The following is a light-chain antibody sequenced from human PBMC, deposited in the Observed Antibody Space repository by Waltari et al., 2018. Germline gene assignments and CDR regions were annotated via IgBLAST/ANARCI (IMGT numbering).Light chain of an antibody. CDR3: QALGSNRWV. J-gene: IGLJ3*02. V-gene: IGLV3-1*01. CDR1: ILGSKY. Sequence: SSELTQPPSVSVSPGQTASITCSGDILGSKYASWYQHKPGQSPLLGIYQDINRPSGIPERFSGSKSGNTATLTISGTQAMDDADYYCQALGSNRWVFGGGTKLTVL. CDR2: QDI.